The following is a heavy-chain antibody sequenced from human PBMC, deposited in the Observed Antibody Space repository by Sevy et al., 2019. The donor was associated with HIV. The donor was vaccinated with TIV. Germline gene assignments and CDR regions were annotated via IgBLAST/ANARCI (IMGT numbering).Heavy chain of an antibody. CDR2: IYTRGGT. V-gene: IGHV4-61*02. CDR3: ARGGRDTGRRGFDI. CDR1: GCSISSGSYY. D-gene: IGHD3-16*01. J-gene: IGHJ3*02. Sequence: SETLSLTFPVSGCSISSGSYYWSWIRQPAGKGLEGIGRIYTRGGTNYNPSLKSRVTISVDTSKNQFSLKLRPVTAAETAVYYCARGGRDTGRRGFDIWGQGTMVTVSS.